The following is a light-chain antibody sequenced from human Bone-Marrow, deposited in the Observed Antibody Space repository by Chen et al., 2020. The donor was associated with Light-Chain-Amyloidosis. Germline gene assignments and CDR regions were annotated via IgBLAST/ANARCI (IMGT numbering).Light chain of an antibody. V-gene: IGKV3-15*01. Sequence: EIVMTQSPATLSVSPGDRATVSCRASESVSTNLAWYQHKPGQAPRLLIYGASTRATGIPARFGGSGSGTEFTLTISSVQSEDFGLYFCQQYNKWPPITFGQGTRLGIK. CDR1: ESVSTN. CDR2: GAS. J-gene: IGKJ5*01. CDR3: QQYNKWPPIT.